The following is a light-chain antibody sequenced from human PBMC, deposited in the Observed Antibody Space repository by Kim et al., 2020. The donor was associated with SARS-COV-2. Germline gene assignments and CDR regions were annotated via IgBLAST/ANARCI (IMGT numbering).Light chain of an antibody. Sequence: GQRVTISCSGSSSNIGNNYVSWYQQLPGTAPEVLIYDNNKRPSGIPDRFSGSKSGTSATLGITGLQTGDEADYYCGTWDSSLSAAVFGGGTQLTVL. CDR1: SSNIGNNY. J-gene: IGLJ7*01. V-gene: IGLV1-51*01. CDR2: DNN. CDR3: GTWDSSLSAAV.